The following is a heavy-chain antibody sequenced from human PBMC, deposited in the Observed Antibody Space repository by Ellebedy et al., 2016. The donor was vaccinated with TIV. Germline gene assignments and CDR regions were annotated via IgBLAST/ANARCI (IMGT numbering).Heavy chain of an antibody. J-gene: IGHJ4*02. CDR1: GYTFTGYY. CDR3: AKASVSASELDF. CDR2: INPNSGGT. D-gene: IGHD5/OR15-5a*01. V-gene: IGHV1-2*02. Sequence: AASVKVSCKGSGYTFTGYYMHWVRQAPGQGLEWIGWINPNSGGTNYAPKFQGRVTMTRDTSISTSYIQLSSLRSDDTAMYYCAKASVSASELDFWGQGTLVTVSS.